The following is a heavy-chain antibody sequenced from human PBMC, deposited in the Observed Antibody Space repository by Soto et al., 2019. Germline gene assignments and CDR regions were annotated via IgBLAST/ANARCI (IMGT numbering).Heavy chain of an antibody. Sequence: QVQLVQSGAEVKKPGASVKVSCKASGYSFTRYYMHWVRQAPGQGLEWMGIINPSSGSRNYAQRFPGRVTMTRGMSTNTVCMEMSSLRPEATALYYCGCDRVYGAHYCYGMDVWGQGTRVTFSS. CDR2: INPSSGSR. CDR3: GCDRVYGAHYCYGMDV. V-gene: IGHV1-46*01. J-gene: IGHJ6*02. D-gene: IGHD4-17*01. CDR1: GYSFTRYY.